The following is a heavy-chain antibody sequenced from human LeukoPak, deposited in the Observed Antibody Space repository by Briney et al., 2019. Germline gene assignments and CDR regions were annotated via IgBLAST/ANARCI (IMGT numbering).Heavy chain of an antibody. J-gene: IGHJ4*01. D-gene: IGHD7-27*01. CDR3: ARGRRILGGPENAGDFFDF. Sequence: ASVKVSCKASGYTFSDYYLLWVRQAPGQGLEWMGWINPNSGATDYAQSCQARVTMTRDTSIDTGSMELTGLTYDDTAVYYCARGRRILGGPENAGDFFDFWGQGTLVTVSS. CDR1: GYTFSDYY. V-gene: IGHV1-2*02. CDR2: INPNSGAT.